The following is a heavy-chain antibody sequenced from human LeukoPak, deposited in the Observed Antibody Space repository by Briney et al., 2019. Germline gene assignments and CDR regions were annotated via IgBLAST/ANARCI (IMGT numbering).Heavy chain of an antibody. CDR2: IRGSSSDI. Sequence: GGSLRLSCAGSGFSFSNYAMNWVRQAPGKGLEWVSSIRGSSSDIYYADSMKGRLTISRDNAKNSVYLQINSLRAEDTAIYYCARRGYIDSSGYDYWGQGTLVTVSS. CDR3: ARRGYIDSSGYDY. J-gene: IGHJ4*02. V-gene: IGHV3-21*01. D-gene: IGHD3-22*01. CDR1: GFSFSNYA.